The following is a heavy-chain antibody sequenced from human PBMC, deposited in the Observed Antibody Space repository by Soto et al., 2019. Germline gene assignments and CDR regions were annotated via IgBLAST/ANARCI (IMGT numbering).Heavy chain of an antibody. D-gene: IGHD2-8*02. CDR1: GFTFDDYA. CDR3: AGTTGYYGIDV. CDR2: ISWNSGSI. V-gene: IGHV3-9*01. Sequence: EVQLVESGGGLVQPGRSLRLSCAASGFTFDDYAMHWVRQAPGKGLEWVSGISWNSGSIGYADSVKGRFTISRDNAKNSLYLQMNSLRAEDTALYYCAGTTGYYGIDVWGQGTTVTVSS. J-gene: IGHJ6*02.